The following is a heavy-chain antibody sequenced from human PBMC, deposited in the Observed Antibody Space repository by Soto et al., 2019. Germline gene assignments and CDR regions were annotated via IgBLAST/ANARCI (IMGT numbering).Heavy chain of an antibody. J-gene: IGHJ4*02. CDR2: IYYSGST. D-gene: IGHD3-22*01. CDR3: ASAYYDSSGYVDYYFDY. Sequence: PSETLSLTCTVSGGSISSYYWSWIRQPPGKGLEWIGYIYYSGSTNYNPSLKSRVTISVDTSKNQFSLKLSSVTAADTAVYYCASAYYDSSGYVDYYFDYWGQGTLVTVSS. V-gene: IGHV4-59*01. CDR1: GGSISSYY.